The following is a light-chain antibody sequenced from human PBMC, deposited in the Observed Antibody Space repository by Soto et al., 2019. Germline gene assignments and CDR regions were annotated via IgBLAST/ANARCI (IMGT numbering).Light chain of an antibody. CDR3: QSYDSSLSGSWV. J-gene: IGLJ3*02. CDR1: SSNIGAGYD. V-gene: IGLV1-40*01. Sequence: QPVLTQPPSVSGAPGQGVTISCTGSSSNIGAGYDVHWYQQLPGTSPKLLIFGNANRPSGVPDRFSGSKSGTSASLAIAGLQAEDEADYYCQSYDSSLSGSWVFGGGTKLTVL. CDR2: GNA.